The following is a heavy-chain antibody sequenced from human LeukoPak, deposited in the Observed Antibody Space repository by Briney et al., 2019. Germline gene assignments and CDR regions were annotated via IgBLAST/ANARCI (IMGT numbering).Heavy chain of an antibody. Sequence: PGGSLRLSCAASGFTFSGYAMYWVRQAPGKGLEWVAVISYDGSNKYYADSVKGRFTISRDNSKNALYLQMNSLRSEDTAVYYWASWGDDYGACWGQEPLVTVSS. D-gene: IGHD4-17*01. CDR1: GFTFSGYA. V-gene: IGHV3-30-3*01. CDR3: ASWGDDYGAC. J-gene: IGHJ4*02. CDR2: ISYDGSNK.